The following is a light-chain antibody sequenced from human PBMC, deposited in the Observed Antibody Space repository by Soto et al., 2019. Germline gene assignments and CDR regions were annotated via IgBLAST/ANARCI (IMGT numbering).Light chain of an antibody. Sequence: EMVLTQSPGTLSLSPGERATLSCRASQSVSSSYLAWYQQKPVQAPRLLIYGASGRATGIPDRFSGSGSGTDFTLTISRLEPEDFAVYYCQQYGSSPPVTFGQGTRLAIK. CDR3: QQYGSSPPVT. J-gene: IGKJ5*01. CDR2: GAS. CDR1: QSVSSSY. V-gene: IGKV3-20*01.